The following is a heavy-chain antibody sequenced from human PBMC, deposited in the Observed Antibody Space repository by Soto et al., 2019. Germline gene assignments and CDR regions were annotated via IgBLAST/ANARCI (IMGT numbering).Heavy chain of an antibody. D-gene: IGHD3-9*01. J-gene: IGHJ4*02. Sequence: EVQLLETGGALVQPGGSLRLSCAASGFTFSSYAMSWVRQAPGKGLEWVSTISASGGSTYYADSVKDRFTISRDNSKNTLYLQMNSLRAEDTAIYYCAKGQLNYDILTGYYHGGAFDYWGQGTLVTVSS. V-gene: IGHV3-23*01. CDR2: ISASGGST. CDR3: AKGQLNYDILTGYYHGGAFDY. CDR1: GFTFSSYA.